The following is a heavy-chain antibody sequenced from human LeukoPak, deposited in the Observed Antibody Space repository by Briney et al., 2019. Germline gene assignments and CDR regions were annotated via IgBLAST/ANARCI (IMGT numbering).Heavy chain of an antibody. CDR1: GGSISYYY. J-gene: IGHJ6*02. Sequence: SETLTLTCTVSGGSISYYYWSWIRQSLGKGLEWIGYVYYSGTTNYNPSLKSRVTISVDTSKNQFSLQLRSVTAADTAVYYCAREDPQTRVPEGMDVWGQGTTVTVSS. D-gene: IGHD4/OR15-4a*01. CDR2: VYYSGTT. V-gene: IGHV4-59*01. CDR3: AREDPQTRVPEGMDV.